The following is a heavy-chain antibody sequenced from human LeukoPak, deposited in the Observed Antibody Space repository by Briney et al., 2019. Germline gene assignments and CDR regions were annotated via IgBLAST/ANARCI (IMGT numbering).Heavy chain of an antibody. CDR2: INSDGGRT. CDR1: GFTFSTSW. D-gene: IGHD5-24*01. J-gene: IGHJ4*01. V-gene: IGHV3-74*01. CDR3: ARGRNGFFDY. Sequence: PGGPLRLSCAASGFTFSTSWMHWVRQAPGKGLVWVSQINSDGGRTRYADSVKGRLTISRDNAKNTVYLQMNSLRADDTAMYYCARGRNGFFDYWGHGTLVTVSS.